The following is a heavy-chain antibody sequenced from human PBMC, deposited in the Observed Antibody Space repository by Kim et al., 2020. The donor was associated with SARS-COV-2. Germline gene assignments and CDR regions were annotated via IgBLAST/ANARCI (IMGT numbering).Heavy chain of an antibody. CDR3: ARGPRGLLWFGELGNYYGMDV. V-gene: IGHV4-34*01. J-gene: IGHJ6*02. Sequence: KRRVTISVDTSKNQFSLKLSSVTAADTAVYYCARGPRGLLWFGELGNYYGMDVWGQGTTVTVSS. D-gene: IGHD3-10*01.